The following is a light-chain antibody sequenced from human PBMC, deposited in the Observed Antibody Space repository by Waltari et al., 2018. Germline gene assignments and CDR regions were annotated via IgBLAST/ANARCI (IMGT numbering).Light chain of an antibody. V-gene: IGKV1-5*03. Sequence: DIQMTQSPSTLSASVGDRVTISCRASQSISNWLAWYQQKPGRAPKLLIYRASTLDSGVPTRFSGSGSGTEITLTIDSLQPDDFATYYCQEYDAYSTFGQGTKVEVK. CDR2: RAS. J-gene: IGKJ1*01. CDR3: QEYDAYST. CDR1: QSISNW.